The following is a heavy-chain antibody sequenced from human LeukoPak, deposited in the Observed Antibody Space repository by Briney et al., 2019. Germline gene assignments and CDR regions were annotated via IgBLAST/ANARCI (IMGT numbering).Heavy chain of an antibody. J-gene: IGHJ4*02. CDR1: GYTLTDYY. CDR2: INPNSGGT. CDR3: ARANALYCSSTSCLFDY. D-gene: IGHD2-2*01. Sequence: ASVKVSCKASGYTLTDYYIHWVRQAPGQGLKWMAWINPNSGGTYYAQNFHDRITLTRDTSISTAYMELSRLRSDDTAIYYCARANALYCSSTSCLFDYWGQGTLVTVSS. V-gene: IGHV1-2*02.